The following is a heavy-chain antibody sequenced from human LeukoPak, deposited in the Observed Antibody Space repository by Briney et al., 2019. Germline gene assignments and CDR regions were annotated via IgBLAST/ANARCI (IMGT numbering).Heavy chain of an antibody. D-gene: IGHD6-19*01. V-gene: IGHV3-30-3*01. CDR2: ISYDGSNK. CDR3: AREEVAGTVVWFDP. J-gene: IGHJ5*02. CDR1: GFTFSSYA. Sequence: TGGSLRLSCAASGFTFSSYAMHWVRQAPGKGLEWVAVISYDGSNKYYADSVKGRFTISRDNSKNTLYLQMNSLRAEDTAVYYCAREEVAGTVVWFDPWGQGTLVTVSS.